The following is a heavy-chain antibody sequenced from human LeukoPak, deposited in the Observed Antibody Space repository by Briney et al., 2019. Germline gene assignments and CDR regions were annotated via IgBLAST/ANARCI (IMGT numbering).Heavy chain of an antibody. CDR2: IYHSGST. J-gene: IGHJ3*02. V-gene: IGHV4-38-2*02. D-gene: IGHD2-2*01. Sequence: PSESLSLTCTVSGGSMSSYYWSWIRQPPGKGLEWIGSIYHSGSTYYNPSLKSRVTISVDTSKNQFSLKLSSVTAADTAVYYCARDLPGIVVVPAAKRGAFDIWGQGTMVTVSS. CDR3: ARDLPGIVVVPAAKRGAFDI. CDR1: GGSMSSYY.